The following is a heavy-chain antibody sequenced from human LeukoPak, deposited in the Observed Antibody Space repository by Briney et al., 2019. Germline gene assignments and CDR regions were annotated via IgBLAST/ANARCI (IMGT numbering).Heavy chain of an antibody. V-gene: IGHV4-4*07. J-gene: IGHJ5*02. CDR3: ARSQDYYDSSGYLLGGGFDP. Sequence: SETLSLTCTVSADSINNYYWSWIRQPAGKGLEWIGRIYTSGSTNYNPSLKSRVTMSVDTSKNQFSLKLSSVTAADTAVYYCARSQDYYDSSGYLLGGGFDPWGQGTLVTVSS. CDR1: ADSINNYY. CDR2: IYTSGST. D-gene: IGHD3-22*01.